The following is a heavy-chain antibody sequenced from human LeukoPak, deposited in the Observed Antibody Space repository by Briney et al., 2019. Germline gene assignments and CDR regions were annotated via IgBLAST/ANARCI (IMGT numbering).Heavy chain of an antibody. Sequence: GGSLRLSCAASGFTFSSYVMHWVRQAPGKGLEWVAVISYDGSNKYYADSVKGRFTISRDNSKNTLYLQMNSLRAEDTAVYYCAKGTYGDYVLWFDLWGQGTLVTVSS. J-gene: IGHJ5*02. CDR3: AKGTYGDYVLWFDL. V-gene: IGHV3-30*18. CDR1: GFTFSSYV. D-gene: IGHD4-17*01. CDR2: ISYDGSNK.